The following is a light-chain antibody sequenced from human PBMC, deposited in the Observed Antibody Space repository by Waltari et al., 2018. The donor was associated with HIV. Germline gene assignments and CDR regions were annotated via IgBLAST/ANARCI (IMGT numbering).Light chain of an antibody. CDR1: QSISGF. CDR2: AAS. J-gene: IGKJ1*01. CDR3: QQTYSSHWT. Sequence: DIQMTQSPSSLSASVGDRVNITCRASQSISGFLNWYQQKPGKAPNLLIYAASNLQNGVPSRFSGSGSGADFTLIISCLQPEDFATYYCQQTYSSHWTFGQGTTVEIK. V-gene: IGKV1-39*01.